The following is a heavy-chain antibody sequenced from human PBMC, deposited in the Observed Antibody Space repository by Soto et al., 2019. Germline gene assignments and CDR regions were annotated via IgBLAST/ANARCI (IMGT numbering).Heavy chain of an antibody. CDR2: IIPIFGTA. J-gene: IGHJ4*02. D-gene: IGHD3-9*01. CDR1: GGTFSSYA. CDR3: ARAGYYDILTGPRTTDY. V-gene: IGHV1-69*13. Sequence: SVKVSCKASGGTFSSYAISWVRQAPGQGLEWMGGIIPIFGTANYAQKFQGRVTITADESTSTAYMELSSLRSEDTAVYYCARAGYYDILTGPRTTDYWGQGTLVTVSS.